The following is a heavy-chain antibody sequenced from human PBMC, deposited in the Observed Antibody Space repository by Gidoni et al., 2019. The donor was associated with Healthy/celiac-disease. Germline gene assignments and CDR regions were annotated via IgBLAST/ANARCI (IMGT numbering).Heavy chain of an antibody. J-gene: IGHJ4*02. CDR1: GGSISSYY. CDR3: ASTYSGKDY. Sequence: QVQLQESGPGLVKPSETLSLTCTVSGGSISSYYWSWLRQPPGKGLEWIGYIYYSGSTHYNPSLKSRVTISVDTSKNQFSLKLISVTAADTAVYYCASTYSGKDYWGQGTLVTVSS. CDR2: IYYSGST. V-gene: IGHV4-59*01. D-gene: IGHD1-26*01.